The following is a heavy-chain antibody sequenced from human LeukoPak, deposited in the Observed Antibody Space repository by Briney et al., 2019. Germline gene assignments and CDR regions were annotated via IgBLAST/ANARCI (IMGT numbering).Heavy chain of an antibody. J-gene: IGHJ4*02. D-gene: IGHD3-22*01. CDR3: ARDYSSGYYYSFDY. CDR1: GYTFTGYY. V-gene: IGHV1-2*02. Sequence: GASVKVSCKASGYTFTGYYMHWVRQAPGQGLEWMGWINPNSGVTNYAQKFQDRVTMTRDTSISTAYMELSRLRSDDTAVYYCARDYSSGYYYSFDYWGQGTLVTVSS. CDR2: INPNSGVT.